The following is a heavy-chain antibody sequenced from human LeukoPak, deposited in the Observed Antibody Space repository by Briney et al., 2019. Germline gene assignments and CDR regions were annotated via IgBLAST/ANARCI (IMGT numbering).Heavy chain of an antibody. Sequence: SETLSLTCTVSGGSISSGSYYWSWIRPPAGKGLEWIGRIYTSGSTNYNPSLKSRVTISVDPSKNQFSLKLSSVTATDTAVYYCARVGYSPLGWFDPWGQGTLVTVSS. CDR2: IYTSGST. V-gene: IGHV4-61*02. CDR3: ARVGYSPLGWFDP. J-gene: IGHJ5*02. CDR1: GGSISSGSYY. D-gene: IGHD5-18*01.